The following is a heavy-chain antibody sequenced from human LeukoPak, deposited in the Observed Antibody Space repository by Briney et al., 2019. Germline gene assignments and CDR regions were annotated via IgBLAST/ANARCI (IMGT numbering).Heavy chain of an antibody. V-gene: IGHV3-23*01. D-gene: IGHD3-22*01. Sequence: GGSLRLSCAASGFTFSSSAMSWVRQAPGKGLEWVSSISGSGSGGSTYYADSVKGRFTISRDNSKNTLYLQMNSLRAEDTAVYYCAKASAMIVVVSKYFDYWGQGTLVTVSS. CDR3: AKASAMIVVVSKYFDY. CDR1: GFTFSSSA. J-gene: IGHJ4*02. CDR2: ISGSGSGGST.